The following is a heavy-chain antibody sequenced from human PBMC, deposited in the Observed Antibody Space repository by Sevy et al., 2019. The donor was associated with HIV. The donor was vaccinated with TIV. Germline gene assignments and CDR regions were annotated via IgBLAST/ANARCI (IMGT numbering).Heavy chain of an antibody. CDR1: GYTFNTYW. CDR3: ARPALNYYDSNGYGFNL. J-gene: IGHJ3*01. D-gene: IGHD3-22*01. Sequence: GESLKISCKGSGYTFNTYWIAWVRQMPGKGLEWMGIIYPDDSDTRYSPSFQGHVTISADKPTDTAYLQWSSLKASDTAMYYCARPALNYYDSNGYGFNLWGQGTMVTVSS. CDR2: IYPDDSDT. V-gene: IGHV5-51*01.